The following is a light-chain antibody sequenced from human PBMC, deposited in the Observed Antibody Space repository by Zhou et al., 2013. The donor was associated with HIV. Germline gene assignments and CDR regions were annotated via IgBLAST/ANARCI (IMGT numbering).Light chain of an antibody. Sequence: DIQMTQSPSSLSASIGDKVTISCRASQNIDAYMNWYQQKLGQGPKSLIYATSNLQSGVPSRFTGSGSGTNFTLTITNLQVEDFATYFCQQTYSTPWTFGRGPRCNSN. CDR2: ATS. CDR1: QNIDAY. CDR3: QQTYSTPWT. V-gene: IGKV1-39*01. J-gene: IGKJ1*01.